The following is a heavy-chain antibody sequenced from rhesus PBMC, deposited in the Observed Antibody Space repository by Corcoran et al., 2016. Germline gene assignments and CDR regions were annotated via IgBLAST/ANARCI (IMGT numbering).Heavy chain of an antibody. CDR1: GFTFSSYD. J-gene: IGHJ4*01. Sequence: EVQLVESGGGLVQPGGSLRLSCAASGFTFSSYDMSWVRQAPGKGLEWVSYISYTGKTIYYADSVKGRFTISRDNSKNTLSLQMNSLRAEDTAVYYCAKDKEPGTVSFDYWGQGVLVTVSS. CDR2: ISYTGKTI. CDR3: AKDKEPGTVSFDY. V-gene: IGHV3-136*01. D-gene: IGHD5-24*01.